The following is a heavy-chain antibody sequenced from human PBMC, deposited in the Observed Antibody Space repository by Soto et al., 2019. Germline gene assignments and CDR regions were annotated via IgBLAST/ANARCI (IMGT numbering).Heavy chain of an antibody. Sequence: EVQLLESGGGLVQPGGSLRLSCAASGFTFSSYAMSWVRQAPGKGLEWVSVISGSGDSTYYADSVKGRCTISRDNSKNTLYLQMNCLRAEDTAVYYCARRTSGWYLDYWGQGTLVTVSS. V-gene: IGHV3-23*01. CDR1: GFTFSSYA. CDR2: ISGSGDST. D-gene: IGHD6-19*01. J-gene: IGHJ4*02. CDR3: ARRTSGWYLDY.